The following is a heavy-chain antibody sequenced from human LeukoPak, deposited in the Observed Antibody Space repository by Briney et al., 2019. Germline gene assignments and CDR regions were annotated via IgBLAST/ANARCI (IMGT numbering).Heavy chain of an antibody. Sequence: QAGGSLRLSCAASGFTFSSYSMNWVRQAPGKGLEWVSYISSSSSSTIYYADSVKGRFTISRDNAKNSLYLQMNSLRAEDTAVYYCARDQATPLTYYYDSSGYELGYWGQGTLVTVSS. J-gene: IGHJ4*02. V-gene: IGHV3-48*01. CDR1: GFTFSSYS. D-gene: IGHD3-22*01. CDR3: ARDQATPLTYYYDSSGYELGY. CDR2: ISSSSSSTI.